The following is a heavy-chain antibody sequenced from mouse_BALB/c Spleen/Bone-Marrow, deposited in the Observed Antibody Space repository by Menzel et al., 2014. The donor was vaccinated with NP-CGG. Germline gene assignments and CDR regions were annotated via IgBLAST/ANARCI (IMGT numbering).Heavy chain of an antibody. CDR2: ISSGSSTI. D-gene: IGHD2-14*01. CDR3: ARSRYYRYDFFDY. V-gene: IGHV5-17*02. Sequence: EVKVEESGGGLVQPGGSRKLSCAASGFTFSSFGMHWVRQAPEKGLEWVAYISSGSSTIYYADTVKGRFTISRDNPKNTLFLQMTSLRSEDTAMYYCARSRYYRYDFFDYWGQGTTLTVSS. CDR1: GFTFSSFG. J-gene: IGHJ2*01.